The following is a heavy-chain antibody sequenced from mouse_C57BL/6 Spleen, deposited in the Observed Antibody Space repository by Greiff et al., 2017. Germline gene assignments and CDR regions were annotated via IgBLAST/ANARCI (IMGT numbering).Heavy chain of an antibody. CDR2: ISSGSSTI. V-gene: IGHV5-17*01. J-gene: IGHJ4*01. CDR3: ARTWDYYAMDY. D-gene: IGHD4-1*01. Sequence: EVKLMESGGGLVKPGGSLKLSCAASGFTFSDYGMHWVRQAPEKGLEWVAYISSGSSTIYYADTVKGRFTISRDNAKNTLFLQRTSLRSEDTAMYYCARTWDYYAMDYWGQGTSVTVSS. CDR1: GFTFSDYG.